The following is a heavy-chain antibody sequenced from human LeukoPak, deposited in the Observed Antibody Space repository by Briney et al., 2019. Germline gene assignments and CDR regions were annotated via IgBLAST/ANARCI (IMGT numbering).Heavy chain of an antibody. J-gene: IGHJ4*02. D-gene: IGHD3-3*01. CDR2: IQYDGSIK. CDR3: AKEGHDFWSGYDDY. V-gene: IGHV3-30*02. Sequence: GGSLRLSCAASGFTFSRSAMHWVRQAPGKGLEWVAFIQYDGSIKYCRDSVKGRFTISRDNSKSSLYLQMNSLTAEDTAVYYCAKEGHDFWSGYDDYWGQGTLVSVSS. CDR1: GFTFSRSA.